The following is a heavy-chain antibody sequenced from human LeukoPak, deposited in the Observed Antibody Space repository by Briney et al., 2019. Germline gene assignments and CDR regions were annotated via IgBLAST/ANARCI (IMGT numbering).Heavy chain of an antibody. V-gene: IGHV3-23*01. CDR2: ISTSGGRT. J-gene: IGHJ6*03. CDR1: GFTFSSCA. Sequence: GGSLRLSCAASGFTFSSCAMSWVRQAPGKGLEWVSAISTSGGRTFYADSVKGRFTISRDNAKNSLYLQMNSLRAEDTAVYYCARDPRDYYYMDVWGKGTTVTVSS. CDR3: ARDPRDYYYMDV.